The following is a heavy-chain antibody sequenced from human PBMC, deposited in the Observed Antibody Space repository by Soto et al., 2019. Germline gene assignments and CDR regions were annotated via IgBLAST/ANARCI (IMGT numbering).Heavy chain of an antibody. CDR1: GYSFTSYW. V-gene: IGHV5-51*01. J-gene: IGHJ6*02. Sequence: GESLKISCKGSGYSFTSYWIGWVRQMPGKGLEWMGIIYPGDSDTRYSPSFQGQVTISADKSISTAYLQWSSLKASDTAMYYCARLPYYYDTSGYYYYGMDVCGQGPTVTVSS. CDR3: ARLPYYYDTSGYYYYGMDV. D-gene: IGHD3-22*01. CDR2: IYPGDSDT.